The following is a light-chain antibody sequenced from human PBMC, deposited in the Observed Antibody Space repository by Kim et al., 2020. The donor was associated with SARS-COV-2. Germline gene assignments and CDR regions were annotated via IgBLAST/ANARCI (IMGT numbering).Light chain of an antibody. CDR2: GTS. V-gene: IGKV3-20*01. Sequence: PGERDTLSCRARQILDSRYFAGYQQKPGQAPRLLIYGTSTRATGIPDRFSGGGSGTDFTLTINRLEPDDFAMYYCQQYGSSPGWTFGQGTKVDIK. CDR1: QILDSRY. J-gene: IGKJ1*01. CDR3: QQYGSSPGWT.